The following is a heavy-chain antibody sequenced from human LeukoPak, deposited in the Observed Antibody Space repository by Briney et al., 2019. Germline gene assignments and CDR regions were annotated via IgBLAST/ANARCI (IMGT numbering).Heavy chain of an antibody. CDR2: ISSSGDYI. V-gene: IGHV3-21*01. CDR3: ARNLKNYYDSNGYFDY. Sequence: GGSLRLSCVASGFTFSSYNINWGRQAPGKGLEWVSSISSSGDYIYYADSVKGRFTISRDNAKNSLYLQMNSLRAEDTAAYYCARNLKNYYDSNGYFDYWGQGTLVTVSS. D-gene: IGHD3-22*01. J-gene: IGHJ4*02. CDR1: GFTFSSYN.